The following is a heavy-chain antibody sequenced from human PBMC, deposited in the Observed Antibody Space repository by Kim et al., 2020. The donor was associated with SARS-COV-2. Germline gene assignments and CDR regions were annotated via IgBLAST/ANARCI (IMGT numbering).Heavy chain of an antibody. CDR3: ASRDYGDYAV. CDR1: GGSISSGGYY. CDR2: IYYSGST. V-gene: IGHV4-31*03. J-gene: IGHJ4*02. D-gene: IGHD4-17*01. Sequence: SETLSLTCTVSGGSISSGGYYWSWIRQHPGKGLEWIGYIYYSGSTYYNPSLKSRVTISVDTSKNQFSLKLSSVTAADTAVYYCASRDYGDYAVWGQGTLVTVSS.